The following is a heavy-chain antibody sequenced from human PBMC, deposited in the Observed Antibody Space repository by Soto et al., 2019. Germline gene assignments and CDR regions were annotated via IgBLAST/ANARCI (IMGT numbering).Heavy chain of an antibody. V-gene: IGHV1-69*13. CDR1: GGTFSRSA. D-gene: IGHD3-22*01. CDR2: IIPLFGKA. CDR3: ERDGTLYENNAYYYVY. Sequence: ASVKVSCKASGGTFSRSAINWVRQAPGQGLEWMGGIIPLFGKANYAQKFQGRVTITAVESTGTGYMELRSLTSEDTALYYCERDGTLYENNAYYYVYWGQGTRLTVSS. J-gene: IGHJ4*02.